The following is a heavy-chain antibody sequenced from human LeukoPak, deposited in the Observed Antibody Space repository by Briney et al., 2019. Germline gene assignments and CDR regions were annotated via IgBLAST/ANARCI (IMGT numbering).Heavy chain of an antibody. CDR3: ASQYSSSWYGAFDI. J-gene: IGHJ3*02. CDR2: IIPIFGTA. CDR1: GGTFSSYA. Sequence: GASVKVSCKASGGTFSSYAISWVRQAPAQGLEWMGGIIPIFGTANYAQKFQGRVTITADESTSTAYMELSSLRSEDTAVYYCASQYSSSWYGAFDIWGQGQWSPSLQ. V-gene: IGHV1-69*13. D-gene: IGHD6-13*01.